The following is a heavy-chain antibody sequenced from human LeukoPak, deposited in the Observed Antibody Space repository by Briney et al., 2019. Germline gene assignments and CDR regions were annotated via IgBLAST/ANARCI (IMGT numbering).Heavy chain of an antibody. CDR2: ISGSGGTT. J-gene: IGHJ4*02. Sequence: PGGSLRLSCAASGFTFSSYAMSWVRQAPGKGLEWVSAISGSGGTTYYADSVKGRFTISRDNSKSTLYVQMNSLRAEDTAVYYCAKDQSGSYPYYFDYWGQGTLVTVSS. CDR3: AKDQSGSYPYYFDY. V-gene: IGHV3-23*01. D-gene: IGHD3-10*01. CDR1: GFTFSSYA.